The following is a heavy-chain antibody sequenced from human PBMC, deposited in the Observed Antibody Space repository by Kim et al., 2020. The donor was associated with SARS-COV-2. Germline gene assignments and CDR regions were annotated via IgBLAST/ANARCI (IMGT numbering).Heavy chain of an antibody. D-gene: IGHD3-22*01. V-gene: IGHV1-69*13. CDR2: IIPIFGTA. CDR3: AKALYYYDSSGYVYYFDY. Sequence: SVKVSCKASGGTFSSYAISWVRQAPGQGLEWMGGIIPIFGTANYAQKFQGRVTITADESTSTAYMELSSLRSEDTAVYYCAKALYYYDSSGYVYYFDYWGQGTLVTVSS. J-gene: IGHJ4*02. CDR1: GGTFSSYA.